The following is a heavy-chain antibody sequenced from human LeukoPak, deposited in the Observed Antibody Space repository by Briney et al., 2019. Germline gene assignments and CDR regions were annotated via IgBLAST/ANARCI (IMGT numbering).Heavy chain of an antibody. V-gene: IGHV3-23*01. D-gene: IGHD2-8*01. Sequence: GGSLRLSCAASGFAFSSDAMTWVRQTPGKGLEWVSTIDISGDVTNYADSVKGRFTVSRDDSKNTLYLQLHSLRVEDTATYYCAEDVSNFIGASDAWGQGTMVTVSS. J-gene: IGHJ3*01. CDR3: AEDVSNFIGASDA. CDR1: GFAFSSDA. CDR2: IDISGDVT.